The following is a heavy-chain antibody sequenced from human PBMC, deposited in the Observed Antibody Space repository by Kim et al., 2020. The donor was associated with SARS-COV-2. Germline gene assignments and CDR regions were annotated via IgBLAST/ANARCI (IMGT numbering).Heavy chain of an antibody. D-gene: IGHD3-22*01. CDR1: GFIFSSYG. V-gene: IGHV3-30*18. CDR3: AKIWGDSRDYYYYYGMDV. CDR2: ISYDGSSK. Sequence: GGSLRLSCAASGFIFSSYGMHWVRQAPGKGLEWVAVISYDGSSKYYADSMKGRFTISRDNSKNTLYLQMNSLRAEDTAVYYCAKIWGDSRDYYYYYGMDVWGQGTTVTVSS. J-gene: IGHJ6*02.